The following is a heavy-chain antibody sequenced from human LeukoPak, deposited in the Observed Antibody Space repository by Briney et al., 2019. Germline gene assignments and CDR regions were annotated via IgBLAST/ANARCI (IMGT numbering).Heavy chain of an antibody. Sequence: GASVKVSCKASGYTFTSYDINWVRQATGQGLEWMGWMNPNSGNTGYAQKFQGRVTMTRNTSISTAYMELSSLRSEDTAVYYCARYYCSSTSCYVNWFDPWGQGTLVTVSS. V-gene: IGHV1-8*01. J-gene: IGHJ5*02. CDR1: GYTFTSYD. CDR3: ARYYCSSTSCYVNWFDP. D-gene: IGHD2-2*01. CDR2: MNPNSGNT.